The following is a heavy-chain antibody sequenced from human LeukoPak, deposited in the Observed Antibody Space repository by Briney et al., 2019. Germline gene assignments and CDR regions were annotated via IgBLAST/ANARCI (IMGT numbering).Heavy chain of an antibody. J-gene: IGHJ4*02. Sequence: GGSLRLSCAASGFTFSSAWMSWVRQAPGKGLEWVGRILSKSDGWTTDYAAPVKGRFTISRDDSENTLYLEMNSLKTEDTAVYYCTTYLSIRGQGTLVTVSS. V-gene: IGHV3-15*01. CDR3: TTYLSI. CDR2: ILSKSDGWTT. CDR1: GFTFSSAW.